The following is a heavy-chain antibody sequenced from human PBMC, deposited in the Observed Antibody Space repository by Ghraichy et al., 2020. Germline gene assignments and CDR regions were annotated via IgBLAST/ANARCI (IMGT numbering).Heavy chain of an antibody. V-gene: IGHV1-2*02. J-gene: IGHJ5*02. CDR2: KKVNSGGT. D-gene: IGHD6-19*01. CDR1: GYNFNDYY. CDR3: ARNMHPISVSGTNWFDP. Sequence: ASVKVSCKASGYNFNDYYMFWVRQAPGQRLEWMGWKKVNSGGTTYAPKFKGRVTMTRDTSITTASMERSDLTSAHTAVYYCARNMHPISVSGTNWFDPWGQGTLVTVSS.